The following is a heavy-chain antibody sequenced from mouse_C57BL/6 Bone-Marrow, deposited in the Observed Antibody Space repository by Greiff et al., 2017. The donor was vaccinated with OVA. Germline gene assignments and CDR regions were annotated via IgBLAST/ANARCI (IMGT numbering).Heavy chain of an antibody. CDR2: IRNKANGYTT. J-gene: IGHJ4*01. V-gene: IGHV7-3*01. D-gene: IGHD1-1*01. CDR1: GFTFTDYY. Sequence: EVKLVESGGGLVQPGGSLSLSCAASGFTFTDYYMRWVRQPPGKALEWLGFIRNKANGYTTAYSASVKGRFTISRDTSQRILYLQMNDLSAEDCATYYCERSSITTVVATDYAMDYWGQGTSVTVSS. CDR3: ERSSITTVVATDYAMDY.